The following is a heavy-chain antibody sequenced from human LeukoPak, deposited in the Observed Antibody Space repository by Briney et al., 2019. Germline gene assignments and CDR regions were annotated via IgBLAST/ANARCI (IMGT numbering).Heavy chain of an antibody. CDR2: ISGSGGRT. CDR1: GFTFSSYA. Sequence: GGSLRLSCAASGFTFSSYAMSWVRQAPGKGLEWVSAISGSGGRTYYVDSVKGRFTISRDNSKNTLYLQMNSLRAEDTAVYYCAKDQGYSGYDPLDYWGQGTPVTVSS. CDR3: AKDQGYSGYDPLDY. V-gene: IGHV3-23*01. D-gene: IGHD5-12*01. J-gene: IGHJ4*02.